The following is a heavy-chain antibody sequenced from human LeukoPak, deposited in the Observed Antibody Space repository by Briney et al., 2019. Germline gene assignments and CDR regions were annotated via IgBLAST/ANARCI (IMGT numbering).Heavy chain of an antibody. D-gene: IGHD4-17*01. V-gene: IGHV3-23*01. Sequence: GGSLRLSCAASGFTFSSYAMSWVHQAPGKGLEWVSAISGSGGSTYYADSVKGRFTISRDNSKNTLYLQMNSLRAEDTVVYYCAKQSSWTTVTTFDYWGQGTLVTVSS. J-gene: IGHJ4*02. CDR1: GFTFSSYA. CDR2: ISGSGGST. CDR3: AKQSSWTTVTTFDY.